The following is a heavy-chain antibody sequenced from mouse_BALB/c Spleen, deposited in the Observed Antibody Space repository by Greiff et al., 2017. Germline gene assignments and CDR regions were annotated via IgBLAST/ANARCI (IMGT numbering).Heavy chain of an antibody. CDR2: INSNGGST. CDR1: GFTFSSYG. CDR3: ARDGGLGY. V-gene: IGHV5-6-3*01. Sequence: EVQLVESGGGLVQPGGSLKLSCAASGFTFSSYGMSWVRQTPDKRLELVATINSNGGSTYYPDSVKGRFTISRDNAKNTLYLQMSSLKSEDTAMYYCARDGGLGYWGQGTTLTVSS. J-gene: IGHJ2*01.